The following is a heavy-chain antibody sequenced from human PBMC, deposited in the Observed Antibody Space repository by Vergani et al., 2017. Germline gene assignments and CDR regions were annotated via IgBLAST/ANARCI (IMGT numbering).Heavy chain of an antibody. J-gene: IGHJ4*02. CDR2: ISAYNGNT. Sequence: QVQLVQSGAEVKKPGASVKVSCKASGYTFTSYGISWVRQAPGQGLEWMGWISAYNGNTNYAQKLQGRVTMTTDTSTSTAYMELRSLRSDDTAVYYCARDRDFWSDEQLVPLFDYWGQGTLVTVSS. D-gene: IGHD3-3*01. CDR3: ARDRDFWSDEQLVPLFDY. CDR1: GYTFTSYG. V-gene: IGHV1-18*01.